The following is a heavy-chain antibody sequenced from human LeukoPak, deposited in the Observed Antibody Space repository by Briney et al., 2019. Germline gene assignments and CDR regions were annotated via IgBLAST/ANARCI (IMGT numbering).Heavy chain of an antibody. J-gene: IGHJ4*02. CDR1: GFTFSSYG. CDR3: AKEGSGSGSARYYFDY. V-gene: IGHV3-23*01. CDR2: ISGSGGST. Sequence: GGSLRLSCAASGFTFSSYGMSWVRQAPGKGLKWVSGISGSGGSTYYADSVKGRFTISRDNSKNTLYLQMNSLRAEDTAVYFCAKEGSGSGSARYYFDYWGQGTLVTVSS. D-gene: IGHD3-10*01.